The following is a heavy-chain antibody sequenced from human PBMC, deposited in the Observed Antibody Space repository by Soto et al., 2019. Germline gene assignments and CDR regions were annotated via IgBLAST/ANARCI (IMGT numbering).Heavy chain of an antibody. Sequence: ASVKVSCKASGYTFXDYDMHWVRQAPGQGLEWMGWINPTSGGTNYAQRFQGRVTMTRDTSISTAYMELSRLRSDDTAVYYCAREGSSSSKYFQHWGQGTLVTVSS. D-gene: IGHD6-6*01. J-gene: IGHJ1*01. V-gene: IGHV1-2*02. CDR2: INPTSGGT. CDR3: AREGSSSSKYFQH. CDR1: GYTFXDYD.